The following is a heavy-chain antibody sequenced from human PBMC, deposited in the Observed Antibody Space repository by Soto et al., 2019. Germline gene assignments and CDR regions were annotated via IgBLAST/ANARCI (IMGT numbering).Heavy chain of an antibody. V-gene: IGHV1-69*13. CDR2: IVPIFGTA. CDR1: GGTFSSYA. J-gene: IGHJ1*01. D-gene: IGHD3-3*01. Sequence: GASVKVSCKASGGTFSSYAISWVRQAPGQGLEWMGGIVPIFGTANYAQKFQGRVTITADESTSTAYMELSSLRSEDTAVYYCARDVGTIFGVAPAYFQHWGQGTLVTVSS. CDR3: ARDVGTIFGVAPAYFQH.